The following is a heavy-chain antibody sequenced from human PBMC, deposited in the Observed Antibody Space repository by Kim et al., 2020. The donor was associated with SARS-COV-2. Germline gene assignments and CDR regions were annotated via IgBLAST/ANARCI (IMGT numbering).Heavy chain of an antibody. D-gene: IGHD3-9*01. CDR3: ARQFLEYYDILTGYFDY. V-gene: IGHV4-39*01. J-gene: IGHJ4*02. Sequence: LKSRVTISVDTSKNQFSLKLSSVTAADTAVYYCARQFLEYYDILTGYFDYWGQGTLVTVSS.